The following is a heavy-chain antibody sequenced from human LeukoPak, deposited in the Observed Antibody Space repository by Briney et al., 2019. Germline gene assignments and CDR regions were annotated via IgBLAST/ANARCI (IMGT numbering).Heavy chain of an antibody. D-gene: IGHD1-26*01. Sequence: GGSLRLSCAASGFTFSSYAMSWVRQAPGKGLEWVSLISGTGGTTYYADSVKGRLTISRDNSKNTLYLQMNSLRVEDTAVYYCAKDAHSGSYFDYWGQGILVTVSS. CDR2: ISGTGGTT. V-gene: IGHV3-23*01. CDR1: GFTFSSYA. J-gene: IGHJ4*01. CDR3: AKDAHSGSYFDY.